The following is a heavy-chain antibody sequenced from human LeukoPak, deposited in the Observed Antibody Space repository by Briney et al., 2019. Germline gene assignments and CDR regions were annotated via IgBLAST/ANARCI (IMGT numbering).Heavy chain of an antibody. D-gene: IGHD2-2*01. Sequence: SETLSLTCTVSGGSISGGGYYWSWIRQHPGKGLEWIGYVYYSGSTYYNPSLKSRVTISVDTSKNQFSLKLSSVTAADTAVYYCASVVVPAATILDAFDIWGQGTMVTVSS. CDR2: VYYSGST. CDR1: GGSISGGGYY. V-gene: IGHV4-31*03. CDR3: ASVVVPAATILDAFDI. J-gene: IGHJ3*02.